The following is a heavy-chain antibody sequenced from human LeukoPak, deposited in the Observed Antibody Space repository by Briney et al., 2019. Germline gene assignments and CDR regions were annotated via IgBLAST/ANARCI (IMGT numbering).Heavy chain of an antibody. J-gene: IGHJ4*02. CDR2: ISSSGNTT. D-gene: IGHD4-17*01. CDR1: GFTFSSYG. Sequence: GGTLRLSCAASGFTFSSYGMSWVRQAPGKGLEWVSYISSSGNTTYHADSVKGRFTISRDNAKNSLYLQMSSLRAEDTAVYYCTRAGEVTTDDYWGQGTLVTVSS. CDR3: TRAGEVTTDDY. V-gene: IGHV3-48*04.